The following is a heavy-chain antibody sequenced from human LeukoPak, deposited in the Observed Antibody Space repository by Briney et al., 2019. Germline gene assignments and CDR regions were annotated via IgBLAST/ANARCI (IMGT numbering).Heavy chain of an antibody. Sequence: ASVKVSCKASGGTYSSYAISWVRQAPGQGLEWMGWINPNSGGTNYAQKFQGRVTMTRDTSISTAYMELSRLRSDDTAVYYCAGPDGYNRALDYWGQGTLVTVSS. CDR2: INPNSGGT. V-gene: IGHV1-2*02. CDR1: GGTYSSYA. D-gene: IGHD5-24*01. CDR3: AGPDGYNRALDY. J-gene: IGHJ4*02.